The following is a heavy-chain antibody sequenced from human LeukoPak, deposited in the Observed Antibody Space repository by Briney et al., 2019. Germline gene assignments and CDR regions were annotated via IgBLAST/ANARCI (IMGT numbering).Heavy chain of an antibody. V-gene: IGHV4-39*07. CDR1: GGSISSSSYY. J-gene: IGHJ5*02. Sequence: SETLSLTCTVSGGSISSSSYYWGWIRQPPGKGLEWIGSIYYSGSTYYNPSLKSRVTISVDTSKNQFSLKLSSVTAADTAVYYCARTYSSSFSWFDPWGQGTLVTVSS. CDR2: IYYSGST. D-gene: IGHD6-6*01. CDR3: ARTYSSSFSWFDP.